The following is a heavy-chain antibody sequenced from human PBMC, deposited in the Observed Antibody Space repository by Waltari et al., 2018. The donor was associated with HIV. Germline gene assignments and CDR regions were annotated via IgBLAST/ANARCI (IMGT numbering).Heavy chain of an antibody. J-gene: IGHJ6*02. CDR3: ARDRARTTDYYYYGMDV. CDR1: GYTFTGYY. CDR2: INPNSGGT. Sequence: QVQLVQSGAGVKKPGASVKVSCKASGYTFTGYYMHWVRQAPGQGLEWMGWINPNSGGTNYAQKFQGRVTMTRDTSISTAYMELSRLRSDDTAVYYCARDRARTTDYYYYGMDVWGQGTTVTVSS. D-gene: IGHD1-7*01. V-gene: IGHV1-2*02.